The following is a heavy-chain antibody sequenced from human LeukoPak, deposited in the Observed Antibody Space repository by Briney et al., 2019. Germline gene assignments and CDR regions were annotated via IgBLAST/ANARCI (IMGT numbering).Heavy chain of an antibody. Sequence: GGSLRLSCAAPGFTFTSCSMSWVRQAPGKGLEWVSGTSDRGDYTYYADSVKGRFTISRDSSRNTLFLQMNSLRAEDTALYFCARKAQYNGHYPLDYWGQGTLVTVSS. CDR2: TSDRGDYT. D-gene: IGHD1-7*01. CDR3: ARKAQYNGHYPLDY. CDR1: GFTFTSCS. V-gene: IGHV3-23*01. J-gene: IGHJ4*02.